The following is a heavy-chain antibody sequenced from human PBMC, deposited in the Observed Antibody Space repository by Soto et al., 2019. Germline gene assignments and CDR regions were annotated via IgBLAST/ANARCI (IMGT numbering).Heavy chain of an antibody. J-gene: IGHJ6*02. V-gene: IGHV3-53*01. D-gene: IGHD1-26*01. CDR1: GFTVSSNY. CDR3: AREKVTLLRVDYYYYGMDV. CDR2: IYSGGST. Sequence: PGGSLRLSCAASGFTVSSNYMSWVRQAPGKGLEWVSVIYSGGSTCYADSVKGRFTISRDNSKNTLYLQMNSLRAEDTAVYYCAREKVTLLRVDYYYYGMDVWGQGTTVTVSS.